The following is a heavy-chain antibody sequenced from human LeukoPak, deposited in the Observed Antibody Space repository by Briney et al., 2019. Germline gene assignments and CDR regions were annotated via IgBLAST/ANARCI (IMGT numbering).Heavy chain of an antibody. J-gene: IGHJ4*02. CDR3: ARHDLAAPPDY. CDR2: ISYDGSSK. D-gene: IGHD6-6*01. CDR1: GFTFSSYG. V-gene: IGHV3-30*03. Sequence: GGSLRLSCAASGFTFSSYGMHWVRQAPGKGLEWVAVISYDGSSKYYADSVKGRFTISRDNSKNTLYLQMNSLRAEDTAVYYCARHDLAAPPDYWGQGTLVTVSS.